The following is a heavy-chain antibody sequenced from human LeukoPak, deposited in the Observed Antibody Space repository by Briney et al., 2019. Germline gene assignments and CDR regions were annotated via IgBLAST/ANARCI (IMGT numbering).Heavy chain of an antibody. V-gene: IGHV1-46*01. D-gene: IGHD3-22*01. Sequence: ASVKVSCKASGFTFIKYYMHWVRQAPGQGLEWMGIINPSGDSTSYAQKFRGRVTVTRDTSTSTAYMELRSLRSDDTAVYYCARDYYYDSSGIDYWGQGTLVTVSS. CDR1: GFTFIKYY. J-gene: IGHJ4*02. CDR2: INPSGDST. CDR3: ARDYYYDSSGIDY.